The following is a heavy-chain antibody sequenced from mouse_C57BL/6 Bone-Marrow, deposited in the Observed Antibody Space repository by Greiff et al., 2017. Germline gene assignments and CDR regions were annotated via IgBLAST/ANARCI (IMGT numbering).Heavy chain of an antibody. V-gene: IGHV1-64*01. D-gene: IGHD1-1*01. J-gene: IGHJ3*01. CDR2: IHPNSGST. CDR1: GYTFTSYW. Sequence: QVHVKQPGAELVKPGASVKLSCKASGYTFTSYWMHWVKQRPGQGLEWIGMIHPNSGSTNYNEKFKSKATLTVDKSSSTAYMQLSSLTSEDSAVYYCARKAPLYYCGSSGWGAYWGQGTLVTVTA. CDR3: ARKAPLYYCGSSGWGAY.